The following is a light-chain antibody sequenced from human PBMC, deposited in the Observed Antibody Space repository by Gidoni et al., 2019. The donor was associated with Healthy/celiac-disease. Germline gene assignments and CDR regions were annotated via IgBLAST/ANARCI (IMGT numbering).Light chain of an antibody. V-gene: IGKV1-5*03. CDR3: QQYKSYSWT. CDR2: KAS. J-gene: IGKJ1*01. CDR1: QSMSSW. Sequence: QLHNARSTLAASGGERDPITCGDRQSMSSWLAWYQQKPGKGPKLLIYKASSLESGDPSRFSGSGSGKEFTLNISSLQPDDFATYYCQQYKSYSWTFGQGTKVEIK.